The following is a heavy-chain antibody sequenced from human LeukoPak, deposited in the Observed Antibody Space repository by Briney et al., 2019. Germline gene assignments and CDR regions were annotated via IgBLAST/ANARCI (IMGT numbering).Heavy chain of an antibody. CDR1: GGSISSGSYF. CDR2: IYTSGST. CDR3: ARDQQLSYCGGDCYPAN. V-gene: IGHV4-61*02. J-gene: IGHJ4*02. Sequence: PSQTLSLTCTVSGGSISSGSYFWSWIRQPAGKGLEWIGRIYTSGSTDYNPSLQSRVTMSVDTSKNQFSLKLNSVTAADTAVYYCARDQQLSYCGGDCYPANWSQGTLVTVSS. D-gene: IGHD2-21*02.